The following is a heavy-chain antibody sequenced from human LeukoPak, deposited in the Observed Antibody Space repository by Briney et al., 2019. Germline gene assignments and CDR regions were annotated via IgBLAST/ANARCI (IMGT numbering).Heavy chain of an antibody. CDR1: GFTFSNYA. V-gene: IGHV3-23*01. CDR3: AKYCASSSCYSVGSVYYGMDV. Sequence: QAGGSLRLSCAASGFTFSNYAMSWVRQAPGTGLEWVSATSGSGGNTYYADSVKGRFTISRDNSKNTLYLQMNSLRAEDTAVYYCAKYCASSSCYSVGSVYYGMDVWGQGTTVTVSS. J-gene: IGHJ6*02. CDR2: TSGSGGNT. D-gene: IGHD2-2*01.